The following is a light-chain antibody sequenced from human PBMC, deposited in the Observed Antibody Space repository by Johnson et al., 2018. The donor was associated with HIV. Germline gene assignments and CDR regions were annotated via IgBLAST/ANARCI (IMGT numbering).Light chain of an antibody. CDR1: SSNIGNNY. CDR2: ENN. Sequence: QSVLTQPPSVSAAPGQRVTISCSGSSSNIGNNYVYWYQQLPGTAPKLLIYENNKRPSGIPDRFSGSKSGTSATLGITALQTGDEADYYCGTWDSSLSTYVFGTGTKVTVL. J-gene: IGLJ1*01. CDR3: GTWDSSLSTYV. V-gene: IGLV1-51*02.